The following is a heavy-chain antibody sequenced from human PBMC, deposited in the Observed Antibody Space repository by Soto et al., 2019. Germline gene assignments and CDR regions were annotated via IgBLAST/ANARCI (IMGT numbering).Heavy chain of an antibody. D-gene: IGHD3-10*01. Sequence: QVQLQESGPGLVKPSQTLSLTCTVSGGSISSGGYYWSWIRQHPGKGLEWIGYIYYSGSTYYNPSLKRRVTISVDTSKNQFSLKLSFVNAADTAVYYCARDKGITMVRGVIHDAFDIWGQGTMVTVSS. V-gene: IGHV4-31*03. CDR1: GGSISSGGYY. CDR3: ARDKGITMVRGVIHDAFDI. J-gene: IGHJ3*02. CDR2: IYYSGST.